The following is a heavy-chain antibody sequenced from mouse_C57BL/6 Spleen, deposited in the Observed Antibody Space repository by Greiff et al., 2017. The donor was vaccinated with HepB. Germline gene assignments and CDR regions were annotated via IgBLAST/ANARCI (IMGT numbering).Heavy chain of an antibody. D-gene: IGHD2-10*02. V-gene: IGHV7-3*01. J-gene: IGHJ4*01. CDR2: IRNKANGYTT. CDR1: GFTFTDYY. CDR3: ARWYGPYYAMDY. Sequence: EVQRVESGGGLVQPGGSLSLSCAASGFTFTDYYMSWVRQPPGKALEWLGFIRNKANGYTTEYSASVKGRFTISRDNSQSILYLQMNALRAEDSATYYCARWYGPYYAMDYWGQGTSVTVSS.